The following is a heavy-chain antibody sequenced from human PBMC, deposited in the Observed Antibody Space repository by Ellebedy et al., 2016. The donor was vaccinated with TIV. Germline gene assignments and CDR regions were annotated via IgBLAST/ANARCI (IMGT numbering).Heavy chain of an antibody. CDR2: SNRDGSTT. CDR3: VRHDYYGSGAFDY. V-gene: IGHV3-74*01. D-gene: IGHD6-19*01. J-gene: IGHJ4*02. CDR1: GFTFETYW. Sequence: GGSLRLSCAASGFTFETYWMHWVRQAPGKGLVWVSRSNRDGSTTNYEDSVKGRFTISRDNAKKILYLQMNSLRAEDTAVYFCVRHDYYGSGAFDYWGQGILVTVSS.